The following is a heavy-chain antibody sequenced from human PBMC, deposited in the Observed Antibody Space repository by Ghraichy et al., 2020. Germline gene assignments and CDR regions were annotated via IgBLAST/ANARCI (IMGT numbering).Heavy chain of an antibody. CDR2: IKSKTDGGTT. Sequence: GGSLRLSCAASGFTFSNAWMSWVRQAPGKGLEWVGRIKSKTDGGTTDYAAPVKGRFTISRDDSKNTLYLQMNSLKTEDTSVYYCTSDSSVYSSSWYDFDYWGQGTLVTVSS. CDR1: GFTFSNAW. D-gene: IGHD6-13*01. CDR3: TSDSSVYSSSWYDFDY. J-gene: IGHJ4*02. V-gene: IGHV3-15*01.